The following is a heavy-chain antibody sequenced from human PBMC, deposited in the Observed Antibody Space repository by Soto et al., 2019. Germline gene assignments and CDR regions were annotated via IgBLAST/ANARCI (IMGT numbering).Heavy chain of an antibody. D-gene: IGHD6-13*01. CDR3: ARQAAADNPFFDY. J-gene: IGHJ4*02. CDR1: GASISSVGYS. CDR2: IYHGGST. Sequence: QLQLQESGSGLVKPSQPLSLPCAVSGASISSVGYSWSWIGQPPGKGLEWIGYIYHGGSTYSNPSLKSRVTISVDRSKNQFSLKLSSVTAADTAVYYCARQAAADNPFFDYWGQGTLVTVSS. V-gene: IGHV4-30-2*01.